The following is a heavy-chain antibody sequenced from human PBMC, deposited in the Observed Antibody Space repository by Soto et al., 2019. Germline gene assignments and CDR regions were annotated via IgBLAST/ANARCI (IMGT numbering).Heavy chain of an antibody. CDR1: GFTFSSYG. J-gene: IGHJ6*02. D-gene: IGHD6-6*01. Sequence: GGSLRLSCAASGFTFSSYGMHWVRQAPGKGLEWVAVIWYDVSNKYYADSVKGRFTISRDNSKNTLYLQMNSLRAEDTAVYYCARSIVVAARGYYYGMDVWGQGTTVTVSS. CDR2: IWYDVSNK. V-gene: IGHV3-33*01. CDR3: ARSIVVAARGYYYGMDV.